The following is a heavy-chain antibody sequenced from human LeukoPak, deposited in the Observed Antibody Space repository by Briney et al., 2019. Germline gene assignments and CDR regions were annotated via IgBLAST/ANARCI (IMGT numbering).Heavy chain of an antibody. J-gene: IGHJ4*02. CDR3: ARARDTAMVGNALAFDY. V-gene: IGHV1-46*01. D-gene: IGHD5-18*01. CDR2: INPSGGST. CDR1: GYTFTSYY. Sequence: ASVKVSCKAPGYTFTSYYMHWVRQAPGQGLEWMGIINPSGGSTSYAQKFQGRVTMTRDTSTSTVYMELSSLRSEDTAVYYCARARDTAMVGNALAFDYWGQGTLVTVSS.